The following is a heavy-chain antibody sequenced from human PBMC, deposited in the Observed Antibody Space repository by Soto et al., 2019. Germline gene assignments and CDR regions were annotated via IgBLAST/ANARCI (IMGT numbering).Heavy chain of an antibody. J-gene: IGHJ6*02. D-gene: IGHD3-10*01. CDR1: GGSISSSSYY. CDR2: IYSGST. V-gene: IGHV4-39*01. CDR3: AIPGAFYYYYGMDV. Sequence: SETLSLTCTVSGGSISSSSYYWGWIRQPPGKGLEWIGSIYSGSTYYNPSLKSRVTISVDTSKNQFSLKLSSVTAADTAVYYCAIPGAFYYYYGMDVWGQGTTVTVSS.